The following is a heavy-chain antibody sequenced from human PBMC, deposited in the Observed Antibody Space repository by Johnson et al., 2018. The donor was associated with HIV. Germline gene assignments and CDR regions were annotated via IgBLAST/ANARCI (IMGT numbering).Heavy chain of an antibody. CDR1: GFTFDDYA. CDR3: RSSSSSSPGAFDI. D-gene: IGHD6-6*01. V-gene: IGHV3-9*01. CDR2: ISWNTGATI. J-gene: IGHJ3*02. Sequence: VQLVESGGGLVQPGRSLRLSCAASGFTFDDYAMHWVRQAPGKGLEWVSGISWNTGATIYYADSVKGRFTISRDNSKNTLYLQMNSLRAEDTAVYYCRSSSSSSPGAFDIWGQGTMVTVSS.